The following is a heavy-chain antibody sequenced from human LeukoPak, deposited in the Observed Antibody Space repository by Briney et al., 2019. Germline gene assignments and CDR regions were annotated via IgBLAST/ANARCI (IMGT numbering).Heavy chain of an antibody. J-gene: IGHJ4*02. D-gene: IGHD3-22*01. CDR3: ARDSTYYLRYGYFDS. CDR2: ISGSGGST. CDR1: GFTFSSYA. V-gene: IGHV3-23*01. Sequence: GGSLRLSCAASGFTFSSYAMSWVRQAPGKGLEWVSAISGSGGSTYYADSVKGRFTISRDNSKNTLYLQMNNLRAEDTAVYYCARDSTYYLRYGYFDSWGQGILVTVSS.